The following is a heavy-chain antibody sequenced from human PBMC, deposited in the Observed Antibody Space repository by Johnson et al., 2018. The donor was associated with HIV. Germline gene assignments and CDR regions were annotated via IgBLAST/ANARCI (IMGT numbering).Heavy chain of an antibody. D-gene: IGHD4-17*01. V-gene: IGHV3-9*01. J-gene: IGHJ3*02. CDR3: AKLVVDYVSNAFDI. CDR2: ISWDGGST. Sequence: VQLVESGGGLVQPGRSLKLSCAASGFTFDDYAMHWVRQTPGKGLEWVSLISWDGGSTYYADSVKGRFTISRDNSKNTLYLQMNSLRAEDTAVYYCAKLVVDYVSNAFDIWGQGTMVTVSS. CDR1: GFTFDDYA.